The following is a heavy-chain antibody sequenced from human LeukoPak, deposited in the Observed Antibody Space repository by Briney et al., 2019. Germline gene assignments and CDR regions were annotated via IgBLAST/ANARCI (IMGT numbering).Heavy chain of an antibody. CDR3: ARVILYDSSGYCWFDP. J-gene: IGHJ5*02. V-gene: IGHV3-11*01. CDR2: ISSSGSTI. Sequence: PGGSLRLSCAASGFTFSDYYMSWLRQAPGKGLEWVSYISSSGSTIYYADSVKGRFTISRDNAKNSLYLQMNSLRAEDTAVYYCARVILYDSSGYCWFDPWGQGTLVTVSS. CDR1: GFTFSDYY. D-gene: IGHD3-22*01.